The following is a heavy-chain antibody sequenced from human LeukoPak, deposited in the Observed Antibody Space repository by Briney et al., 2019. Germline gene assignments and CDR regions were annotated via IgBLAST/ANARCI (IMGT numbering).Heavy chain of an antibody. J-gene: IGHJ5*02. CDR2: ISGSGDST. CDR3: AKDASGSGSYYANWFDP. D-gene: IGHD3-10*01. CDR1: GFTFSSYA. Sequence: GGSLRLSCAASGFTFSSYAMSWVRQAPGKGLEWVSAISGSGDSTYYADSVKGRFTISRDNSKNTLYLQMNSLRAEDTAVYYCAKDASGSGSYYANWFDPWGQGTLVTVSS. V-gene: IGHV3-23*01.